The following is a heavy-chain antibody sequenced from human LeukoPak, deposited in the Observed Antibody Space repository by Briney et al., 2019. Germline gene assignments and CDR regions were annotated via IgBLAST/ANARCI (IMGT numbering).Heavy chain of an antibody. Sequence: PGGSLRLSCAASGFTFSSYGMHCVRQDPGKGLEWVAFIRYDGSNKYYADSVKGRFTISRDNSKNTLYLQMNSLRAEDTAVYYCAKDHLGYYYGSGSFSDHWGQGTLVTVSS. CDR3: AKDHLGYYYGSGSFSDH. D-gene: IGHD3-10*01. V-gene: IGHV3-30*02. J-gene: IGHJ5*02. CDR1: GFTFSSYG. CDR2: IRYDGSNK.